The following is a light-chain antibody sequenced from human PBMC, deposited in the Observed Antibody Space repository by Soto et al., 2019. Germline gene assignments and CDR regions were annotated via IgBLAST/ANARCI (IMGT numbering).Light chain of an antibody. CDR3: QQYNSYSAT. CDR2: KAS. J-gene: IGKJ2*01. V-gene: IGKV1-5*03. Sequence: DIRMTQSPSTLSASVGDRVTITCRASQTISSWLAWYQQKPGKAPKLLIYKASTLETGVPSRFSGSGSGTEFTLTISSLQPDDFATSYCQQYNSYSATFGQGTKLEIK. CDR1: QTISSW.